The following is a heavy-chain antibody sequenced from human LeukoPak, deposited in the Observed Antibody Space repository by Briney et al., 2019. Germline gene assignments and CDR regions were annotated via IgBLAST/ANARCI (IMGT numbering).Heavy chain of an antibody. D-gene: IGHD1-26*01. CDR1: GFTFSSYE. CDR3: ARVWYSGSYPVDY. V-gene: IGHV3-48*03. CDR2: ISSSGSTI. Sequence: GGSLRLSCAASGFTFSSYEMNWVRQAPGKGLEWVSYISSSGSTIYYADSVKGRFTISRDNAKNSLYLQMNSLRAEDTAVYYCARVWYSGSYPVDYWGQGTLVTVSS. J-gene: IGHJ4*02.